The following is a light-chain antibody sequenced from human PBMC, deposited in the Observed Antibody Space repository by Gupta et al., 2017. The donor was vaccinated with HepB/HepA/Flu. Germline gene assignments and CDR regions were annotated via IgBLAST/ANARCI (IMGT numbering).Light chain of an antibody. CDR1: QNVNKY. CDR2: DAS. J-gene: IGKJ2*04. Sequence: EIVLTQSPATLSLSPGERATLSCRASQNVNKYLAWYQQKPGQAPRLLIYDASNRATGVPARFSGSGSGTDFTLTISSREPEDFAVYYCQQRSNWPLCSFGQGTKLELK. CDR3: QQRSNWPLCS. V-gene: IGKV3-11*01.